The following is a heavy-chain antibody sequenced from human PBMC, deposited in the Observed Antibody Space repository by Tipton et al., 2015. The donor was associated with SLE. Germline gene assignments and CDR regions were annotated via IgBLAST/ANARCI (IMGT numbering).Heavy chain of an antibody. CDR1: GFTFSDYY. CDR2: ISSSGSTI. D-gene: IGHD2-2*01. CDR3: ARGAPYYSSTSCLDY. V-gene: IGHV3-11*04. J-gene: IGHJ4*02. Sequence: GSLRLSCAASGFTFSDYYMSWIRQAPGKGLEWVSCISSSGSTIYYADSVKGRFTISRDNSKNTLYLQMNSLRAEDTAVYYCARGAPYYSSTSCLDYWGQGTLVTVSS.